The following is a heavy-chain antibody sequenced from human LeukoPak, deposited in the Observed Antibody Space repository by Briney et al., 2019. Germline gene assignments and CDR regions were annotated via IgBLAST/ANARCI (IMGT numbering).Heavy chain of an antibody. D-gene: IGHD3-22*01. J-gene: IGHJ4*02. Sequence: GGSLRLSCAASGFSFSEYGMTWVRQAPGKGLEWVSYISSSGSTIYYADSVKGRFTISRDNAKNSLYLQMNSLRAEDTAVYYCARDNYDSSGYYFDWGQGTLVTVSS. V-gene: IGHV3-48*03. CDR1: GFSFSEYG. CDR3: ARDNYDSSGYYFD. CDR2: ISSSGSTI.